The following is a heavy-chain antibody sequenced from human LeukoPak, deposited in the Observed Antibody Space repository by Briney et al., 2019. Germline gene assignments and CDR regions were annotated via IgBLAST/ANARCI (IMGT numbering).Heavy chain of an antibody. Sequence: PSETLSLTCTVSGGSISSHYWSWIRQPPGKGLEWIGYIYYSGSTNYNPSLKSRVTISVDTSKNQFSLKLSSVTAADTAVYYCARLATIPYCFDYWGQGTLVTVSS. CDR3: ARLATIPYCFDY. CDR2: IYYSGST. V-gene: IGHV4-59*11. J-gene: IGHJ4*02. CDR1: GGSISSHY. D-gene: IGHD5-24*01.